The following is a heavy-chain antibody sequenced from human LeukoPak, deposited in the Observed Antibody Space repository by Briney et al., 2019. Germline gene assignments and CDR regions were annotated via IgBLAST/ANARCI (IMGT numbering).Heavy chain of an antibody. CDR1: GFTVSSNY. Sequence: GGSLRLSCAASGFTVSSNYMNWVRQAPGKGLEWVSVIYSGGSTYYADSVKGRFTISRDNSKNTLYLQMNSLRAEDTAVYYCARGARTMVRGEWYFDLWGRGTLVTVSS. J-gene: IGHJ2*01. CDR3: ARGARTMVRGEWYFDL. D-gene: IGHD3-10*01. CDR2: IYSGGST. V-gene: IGHV3-66*01.